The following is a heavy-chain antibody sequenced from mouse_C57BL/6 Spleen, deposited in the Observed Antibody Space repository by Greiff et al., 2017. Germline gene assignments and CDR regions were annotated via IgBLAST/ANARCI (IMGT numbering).Heavy chain of an antibody. CDR2: ISYSGST. J-gene: IGHJ2*01. Sequence: DVKLQESGPGMVKPSQSLSLTCTVTGYSITSGYDWHWIRHFPGNKLEWMGYISYSGSTNYNPSLKSRISITHDTSKNHFFLKLNSVTTEDTATYYCARGDSNYFDYWGQGTTLTVSS. CDR3: ARGDSNYFDY. D-gene: IGHD2-5*01. CDR1: GYSITSGYD. V-gene: IGHV3-1*01.